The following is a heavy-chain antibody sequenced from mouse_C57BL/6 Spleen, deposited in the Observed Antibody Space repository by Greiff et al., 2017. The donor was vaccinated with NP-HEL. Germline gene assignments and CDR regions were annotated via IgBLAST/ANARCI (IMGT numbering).Heavy chain of an antibody. J-gene: IGHJ4*01. CDR2: IYPGNGDT. CDR1: GYTFTSYN. CDR3: ARWYDGLYYYAMDY. D-gene: IGHD2-14*01. V-gene: IGHV1-12*01. Sequence: LQQSGAELVRPGASVKMSCKASGYTFTSYNMHWVKQTPRQGLEWIGAIYPGNGDTSYNQKFKGKATLTVDKSSSTAYMQLSSLTSEDSAVYFCARWYDGLYYYAMDYWGQGTSVTVSS.